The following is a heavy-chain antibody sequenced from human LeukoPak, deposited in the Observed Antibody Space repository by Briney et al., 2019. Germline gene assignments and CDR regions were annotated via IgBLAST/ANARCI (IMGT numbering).Heavy chain of an antibody. J-gene: IGHJ4*02. CDR3: ARVAVQLERRPFDY. CDR1: GGPISSSTYY. Sequence: PSETLSLTCTVSGGPISSSTYYWGWIRQPPGKGLEWIGEINHRGSTTYNPSLKSRVTISVDTSKNQFSLKLSSVTAADTAVYYCARVAVQLERRPFDYWGQGTLVTVSS. CDR2: INHRGST. D-gene: IGHD1-1*01. V-gene: IGHV4-39*07.